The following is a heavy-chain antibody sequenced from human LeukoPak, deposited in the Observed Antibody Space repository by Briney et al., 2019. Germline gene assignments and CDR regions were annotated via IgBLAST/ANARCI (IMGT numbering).Heavy chain of an antibody. CDR2: ISSSSSYI. CDR1: GFTFSSYS. J-gene: IGHJ6*03. CDR3: AKDHGDYGGNSYMDV. Sequence: GGSLRLSCAASGFTFSSYSMNWVRQAPGKGLEWVSSISSSSSYIYYADSVKGRFTISRDNAKNSLYLQMNSLRAEDTAVYYCAKDHGDYGGNSYMDVWGKGTTVTVSS. V-gene: IGHV3-21*01. D-gene: IGHD4-23*01.